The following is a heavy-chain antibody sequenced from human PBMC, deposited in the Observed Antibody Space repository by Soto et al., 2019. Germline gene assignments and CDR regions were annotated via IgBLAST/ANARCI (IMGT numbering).Heavy chain of an antibody. V-gene: IGHV1-69*04. D-gene: IGHD3-10*01. CDR3: ARDSGTIGYDDS. CDR1: GGTFSTYT. J-gene: IGHJ4*02. Sequence: EASVKVSCKASGGTFSTYTINWVRQAPGQGLEWMGRIIPLLDVTNNAQRFQGRVTITADKSTSTVYMELTSLTSQDTAVYYCARDSGTIGYDDSWGQGTLVTVSS. CDR2: IIPLLDVT.